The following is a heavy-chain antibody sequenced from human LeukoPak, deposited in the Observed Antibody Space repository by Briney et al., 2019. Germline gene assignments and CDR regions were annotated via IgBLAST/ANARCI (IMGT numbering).Heavy chain of an antibody. Sequence: SETLSLTCTVSGGSISSGSYYWSWIRQPAGEGLEWIGRIYTSGSTNYNPSLKSRVTISVDTSKNQFSLKLSSVTAADTAVYYCARDGITMVRGVIMDYYYYYMDVWGKGTTVTISS. CDR2: IYTSGST. V-gene: IGHV4-61*02. J-gene: IGHJ6*03. CDR1: GGSISSGSYY. CDR3: ARDGITMVRGVIMDYYYYYMDV. D-gene: IGHD3-10*01.